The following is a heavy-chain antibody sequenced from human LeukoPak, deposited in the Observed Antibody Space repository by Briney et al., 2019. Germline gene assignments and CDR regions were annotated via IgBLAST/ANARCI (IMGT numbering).Heavy chain of an antibody. CDR2: INSDGSGT. CDR3: SRANHVAGYYMDV. D-gene: IGHD1-14*01. V-gene: IGHV3-74*01. Sequence: GGSLRLSCAASGFTFTSYWMHWVRQAPGNGLVWVSGINSDGSGTSYADSVQGRVTISRDKASNTPYLQMNSLRAEGTGVYFWSRANHVAGYYMDVWGKGTTVTVSS. CDR1: GFTFTSYW. J-gene: IGHJ6*03.